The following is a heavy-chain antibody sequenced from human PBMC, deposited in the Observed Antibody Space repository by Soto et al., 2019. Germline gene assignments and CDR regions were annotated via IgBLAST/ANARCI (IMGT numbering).Heavy chain of an antibody. Sequence: QLQLQESGSGLVKPSQTLSLTCAVSGGSISSGGYSWSWIRQPPGKGXEWIGYIYHSGSTYYNPSLKSRVTISVDRSKXXXXXXXXXXXXXXXXXXXXXXXXXXYSNYXXXXFDPWGQGTLVTVSS. CDR3: XXXXXXYSNYXXXXFDP. J-gene: IGHJ5*02. V-gene: IGHV4-30-2*01. CDR2: IYHSGST. D-gene: IGHD4-4*01. CDR1: GGSISSGGYS.